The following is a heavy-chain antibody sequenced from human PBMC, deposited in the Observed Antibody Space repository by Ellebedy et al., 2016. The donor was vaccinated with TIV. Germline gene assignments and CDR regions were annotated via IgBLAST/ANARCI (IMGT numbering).Heavy chain of an antibody. CDR2: IKQGGSDK. V-gene: IGHV3-7*01. CDR1: GFTFSSSW. J-gene: IGHJ4*02. D-gene: IGHD3/OR15-3a*01. CDR3: ASHIFRRGGTGFDY. Sequence: GGSLRLSXAASGFTFSSSWMSWVRQAPGKGLEWVANIKQGGSDKYYVDSVKGRFTISRDNAKNSLYLQMNSLRVEDTAVYFCASHIFRRGGTGFDYWGQGALVTVSS.